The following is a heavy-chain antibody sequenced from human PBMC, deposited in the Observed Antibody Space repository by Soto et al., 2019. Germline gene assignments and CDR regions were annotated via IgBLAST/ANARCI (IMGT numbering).Heavy chain of an antibody. D-gene: IGHD2-15*01. CDR1: GYTFTSYD. CDR3: ARLRYCSGGSCYSDYYYMDV. V-gene: IGHV1-8*01. J-gene: IGHJ6*03. CDR2: MNPNSGNT. Sequence: ASVKVSCKASGYTFTSYDINWVRQATGQGLEWMGWMNPNSGNTGYAQKFQGRVTMTRNTSISTAYMELSSLRSEDTAVYYCARLRYCSGGSCYSDYYYMDVWGKGTTVTVSS.